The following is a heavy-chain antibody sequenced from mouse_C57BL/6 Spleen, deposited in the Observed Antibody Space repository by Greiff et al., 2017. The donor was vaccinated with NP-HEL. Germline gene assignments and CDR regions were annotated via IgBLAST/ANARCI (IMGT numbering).Heavy chain of an antibody. V-gene: IGHV14-2*01. D-gene: IGHD1-1*01. CDR2: IDPEDGET. Sequence: EVQLQQSGAELVKPGASVKLSCTAPGFNIKDYYMHWVKQRTEQGLEWIGRIDPEDGETKYAPKFQGKATITADTSSNTAYLQLSSLTSEDTAVYYCARVTTVVAPYWYFDVWGTGTTVTVSS. CDR1: GFNIKDYY. CDR3: ARVTTVVAPYWYFDV. J-gene: IGHJ1*03.